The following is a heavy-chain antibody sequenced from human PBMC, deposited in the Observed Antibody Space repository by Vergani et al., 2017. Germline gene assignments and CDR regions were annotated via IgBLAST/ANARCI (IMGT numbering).Heavy chain of an antibody. CDR1: DGSFTDYY. V-gene: IGHV4-34*01. CDR2: IHHSGRT. Sequence: QVQPQQWGAGLLKPSETLSLTCDVYDGSFTDYYWSWIRQPPGKGLEWIGEIHHSGRTNNNPSLNSRVTISVDTSKNQFSLKLSSVTAADTAVYYCTRHWAVVAANNWFDPWGQGTLVTVSS. CDR3: TRHWAVVAANNWFDP. J-gene: IGHJ5*02. D-gene: IGHD2-15*01.